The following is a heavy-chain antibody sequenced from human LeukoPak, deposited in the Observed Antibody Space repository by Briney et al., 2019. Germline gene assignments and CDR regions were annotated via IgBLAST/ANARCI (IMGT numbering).Heavy chain of an antibody. CDR1: GFTFSSYA. J-gene: IGHJ3*02. V-gene: IGHV3-23*01. CDR2: ISGSGGST. CDR3: ANLDYDILTGYYEKAFDI. Sequence: GVSLRLSCAASGFTFSSYAMSWVRQAPGKGLEWVAAISGSGGSTYYADSVKCRFTISRDNSKNTLYLQMNSLRAEDTAVYYCANLDYDILTGYYEKAFDIWGQGTMVTVSS. D-gene: IGHD3-9*01.